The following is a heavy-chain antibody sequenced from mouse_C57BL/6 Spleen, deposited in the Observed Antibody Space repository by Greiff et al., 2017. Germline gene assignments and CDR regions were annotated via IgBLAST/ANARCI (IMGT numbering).Heavy chain of an antibody. Sequence: VQLKQSGAELVRPGASVKLSCKASGYTFTSYSFEWLKQNHGKGLEWIGIFHPYDDDTKYNEKFKGKATLTVDKSSSTAYMQLSRLTSEDSAVYYCARGDDSPYWYFDVWGTGTTVTVSS. V-gene: IGHV1-47*01. D-gene: IGHD2-12*01. J-gene: IGHJ1*03. CDR1: GYTFTSYS. CDR2: FHPYDDDT. CDR3: ARGDDSPYWYFDV.